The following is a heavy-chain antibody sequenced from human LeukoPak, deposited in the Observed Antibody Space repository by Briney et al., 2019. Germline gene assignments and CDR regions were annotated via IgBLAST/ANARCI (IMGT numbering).Heavy chain of an antibody. V-gene: IGHV3-13*01. CDR3: ARGFLTMRGDGPTFDH. CDR2: IGTGGDT. J-gene: IGHJ4*02. CDR1: GFTFSNYD. D-gene: IGHD3-10*01. Sequence: PGGSLRLSCAASGFTFSNYDMEWVRQPPGKPLEWVSHIGTGGDTYYPTPVKGRFTVSRGNAKNSLYLQMSSLRVEDTAVYYCARGFLTMRGDGPTFDHWGQGILVTVSS.